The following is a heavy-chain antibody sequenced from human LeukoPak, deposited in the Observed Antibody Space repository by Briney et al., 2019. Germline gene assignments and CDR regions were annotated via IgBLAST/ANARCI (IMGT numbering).Heavy chain of an antibody. J-gene: IGHJ4*02. Sequence: GGSLRLSCAASGFTFSSYGMHWVRQASGKGLEWVAVIWYDGSNKYYADSVKGRFTISRDNSKNTLYLQMNSLRAEDTSVYYCARNYYYDSTRLYYFDYWGQGTLVTVSS. CDR3: ARNYYYDSTRLYYFDY. V-gene: IGHV3-33*01. CDR1: GFTFSSYG. CDR2: IWYDGSNK. D-gene: IGHD3-22*01.